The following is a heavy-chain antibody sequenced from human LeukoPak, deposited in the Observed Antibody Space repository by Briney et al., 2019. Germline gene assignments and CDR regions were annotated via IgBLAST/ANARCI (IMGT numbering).Heavy chain of an antibody. J-gene: IGHJ3*02. CDR1: GFTFGSYS. CDR3: ARTSLRAFHI. V-gene: IGHV3-48*02. Sequence: GGSLKLSCAASGFTFGSYSMNWVRQAPGKGLEWVAYISSSSSTIYYADSVKGRFNISRDNAKNSLYLQMDSLRDEDTAVYYCARTSLRAFHIWGQGTMVTVSS. CDR2: ISSSSSTI.